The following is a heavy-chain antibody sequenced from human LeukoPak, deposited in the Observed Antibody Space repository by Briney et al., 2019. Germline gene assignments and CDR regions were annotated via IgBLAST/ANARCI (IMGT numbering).Heavy chain of an antibody. D-gene: IGHD6-13*01. Sequence: PSETLSLTCTVSSGSISSYYWSWIRQPAGKGLEWIGYIYYSGSTNYNPSLKSRVTISVDTSKNQFSLRLSSVTAADTAVYYCARVTGYMTEDYFDYWGQGTLITVSS. J-gene: IGHJ4*02. CDR1: SGSISSYY. CDR2: IYYSGST. V-gene: IGHV4-59*01. CDR3: ARVTGYMTEDYFDY.